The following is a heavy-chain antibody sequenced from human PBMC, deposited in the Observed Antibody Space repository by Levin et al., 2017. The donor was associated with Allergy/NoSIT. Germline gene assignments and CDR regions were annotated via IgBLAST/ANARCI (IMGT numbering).Heavy chain of an antibody. V-gene: IGHV2-5*01. Sequence: SGPTLVKPTQTLTLTCTFSGFSLSSAGVGVGWIRQPPGKALEWPGIIYWTDDKHFSSSLKSRLTITKDTSQNQVVLTMTNMDPVDTATYFCTHPYCTTDCYPESWGQGALVTVSS. J-gene: IGHJ5*02. D-gene: IGHD2-21*02. CDR2: IYWTDDK. CDR1: GFSLSSAGVG. CDR3: THPYCTTDCYPES.